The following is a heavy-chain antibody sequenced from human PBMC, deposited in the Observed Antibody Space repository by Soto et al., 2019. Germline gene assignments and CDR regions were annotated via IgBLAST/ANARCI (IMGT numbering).Heavy chain of an antibody. D-gene: IGHD3-10*01. CDR2: IYPGDSDT. J-gene: IGHJ3*01. Sequence: GESLKISCKGSGYSFAGYWIGWVRQMPGKGLDWMGVIYPGDSDTRYSPSFHGQVTISADKSISTAYLQWSSLKASDTAMYFCARLPGVRGVFDGFNVWGQGTMVTVSS. V-gene: IGHV5-51*01. CDR1: GYSFAGYW. CDR3: ARLPGVRGVFDGFNV.